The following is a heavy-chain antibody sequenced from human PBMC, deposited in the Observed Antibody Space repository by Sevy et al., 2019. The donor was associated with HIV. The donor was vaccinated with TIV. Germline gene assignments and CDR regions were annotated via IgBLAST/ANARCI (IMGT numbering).Heavy chain of an antibody. CDR2: IHYTGGT. CDR1: GGSISNSDSY. J-gene: IGHJ4*02. D-gene: IGHD5-12*01. V-gene: IGHV4-30-4*02. Sequence: SETLSLTCTVSGGSISNSDSYWSWIRQPPGKGLEWIGYIHYTGGTYYIPFLKSRLAMSVDTSEKQFSLKLSSMTEADTAVYYCASKRGYNHGPFDYWGQGTLVTVSS. CDR3: ASKRGYNHGPFDY.